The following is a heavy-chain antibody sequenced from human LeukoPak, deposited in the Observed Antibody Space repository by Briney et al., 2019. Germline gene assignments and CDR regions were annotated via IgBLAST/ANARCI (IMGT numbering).Heavy chain of an antibody. Sequence: GESLKISCKGSGYSFSNYWIGWVRQMPGKGLEWMGIIYPDDSQTRYSPSFRGQVTISADKSINTAYLQWSSLKTSDTAIYYCARPATPGTATWFDPWGQGTLVTVSS. D-gene: IGHD1-1*01. J-gene: IGHJ5*02. V-gene: IGHV5-51*01. CDR3: ARPATPGTATWFDP. CDR1: GYSFSNYW. CDR2: IYPDDSQT.